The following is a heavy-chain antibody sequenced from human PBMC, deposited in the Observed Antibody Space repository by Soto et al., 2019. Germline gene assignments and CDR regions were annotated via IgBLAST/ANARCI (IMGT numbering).Heavy chain of an antibody. J-gene: IGHJ6*02. CDR1: GGSISSGGYY. V-gene: IGHV4-31*03. D-gene: IGHD3-10*01. CDR3: ARDLRFRGFYGMDV. CDR2: IYYSGST. Sequence: QVQLQESGPGLVMPSQTLSLTCTVSGGSISSGGYYWSWIRQHPGKGLEWIGYIYYSGSTYYNPSLKSRVTISVDTSKNQFSLKLSSVTAADTAVYYCARDLRFRGFYGMDVWGQGTTVTVSS.